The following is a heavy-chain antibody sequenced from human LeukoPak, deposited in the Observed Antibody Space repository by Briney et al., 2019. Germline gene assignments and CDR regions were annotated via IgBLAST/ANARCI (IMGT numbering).Heavy chain of an antibody. CDR2: INPNSGGT. Sequence: ASVKVSCKASGYTFAGYYMHWVRQAPGQGLEWMGWINPNSGGTNYAQKFQGRVTMTRDTSISTAYMELSRLRSDDTAVYYCARDEKYYDFWSGGSYYYMDVWGKGTTVTVSS. CDR1: GYTFAGYY. V-gene: IGHV1-2*02. CDR3: ARDEKYYDFWSGGSYYYMDV. J-gene: IGHJ6*03. D-gene: IGHD3-3*01.